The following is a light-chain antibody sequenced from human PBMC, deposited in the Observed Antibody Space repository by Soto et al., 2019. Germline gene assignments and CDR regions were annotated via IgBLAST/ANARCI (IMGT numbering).Light chain of an antibody. CDR1: QTMNNN. CDR3: QQYNERPPWT. J-gene: IGKJ1*01. Sequence: EIVMTQSPATLSVSPGESVTLSCRASQTMNNNIAWYQHKPGQAPRLLIFGASSRATGVPGRFSGSGFGTEFTLSISSLQSEDFAVYYCQQYNERPPWTFGQGTTVEMK. V-gene: IGKV3-15*01. CDR2: GAS.